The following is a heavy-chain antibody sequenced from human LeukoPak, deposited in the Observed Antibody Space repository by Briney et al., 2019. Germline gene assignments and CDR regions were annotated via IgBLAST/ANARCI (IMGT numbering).Heavy chain of an antibody. D-gene: IGHD1-26*01. CDR3: ASRGGKSYFHT. Sequence: GESLKISCKGSGYSFTTYWITWVRQMPGKGLEWMGRIDPSDSYANYSPSFQGHVTISTDKSISTAYLQWSSLKASDTAMYYCASRGGKSYFHTWGQGTLVTVSS. V-gene: IGHV5-10-1*01. CDR2: IDPSDSYA. J-gene: IGHJ1*01. CDR1: GYSFTTYW.